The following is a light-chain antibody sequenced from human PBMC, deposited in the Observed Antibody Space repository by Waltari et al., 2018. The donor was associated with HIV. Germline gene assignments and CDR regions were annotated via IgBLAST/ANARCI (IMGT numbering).Light chain of an antibody. Sequence: SAVTQPASVSGLPGQSITISCTGDDSDFGHNNFVSWYQQHPGKVPRLILYEVDSRASGISARFSGSKSGHTASLKISGLRAEDEADYYCASFTGDKTLVFGGGTKVTVL. J-gene: IGLJ3*02. CDR1: DSDFGHNNF. CDR2: EVD. V-gene: IGLV2-14*01. CDR3: ASFTGDKTLV.